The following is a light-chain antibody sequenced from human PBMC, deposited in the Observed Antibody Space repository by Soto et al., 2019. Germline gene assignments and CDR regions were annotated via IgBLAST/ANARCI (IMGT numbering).Light chain of an antibody. J-gene: IGKJ1*01. V-gene: IGKV1-5*01. Sequence: DIQMTQSPSTLSASVGDRVTITCRASQSISSWLAWYQQKPGKAPKLLIYDASSLESGVPSRFSGSGSGTEVPLPISSLQPDDFANDYCQQYNSYSSWTFGEGTKVEIK. CDR3: QQYNSYSSWT. CDR1: QSISSW. CDR2: DAS.